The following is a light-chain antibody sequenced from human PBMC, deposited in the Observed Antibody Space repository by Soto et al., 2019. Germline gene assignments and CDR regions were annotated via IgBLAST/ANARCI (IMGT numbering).Light chain of an antibody. Sequence: DIQLTQYPSVLSASVGDRVTITCRASRGISSYLAWYQQKPGKAPKLLIYAASTLHTGVPSRFSGSGSGTEFTLTISSLQPEDFATYYCQQLNSYRITFGQGTRLEI. J-gene: IGKJ5*01. CDR3: QQLNSYRIT. CDR1: RGISSY. V-gene: IGKV1-9*01. CDR2: AAS.